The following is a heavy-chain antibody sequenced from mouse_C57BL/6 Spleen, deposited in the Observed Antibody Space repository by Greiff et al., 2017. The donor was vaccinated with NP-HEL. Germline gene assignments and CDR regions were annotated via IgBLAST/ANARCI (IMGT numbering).Heavy chain of an antibody. Sequence: VQLQQSGAELVRPGASVTLSCKASGYTFTDYEMHWVKQTPVHGLEWIGAIDPETGGTAYNQKFKGKAILTADKSSSTAYMELRSLTSEDSAVYYCTRFDISSSYAMDYWGQGTSVTVSS. D-gene: IGHD1-1*01. CDR1: GYTFTDYE. CDR3: TRFDISSSYAMDY. V-gene: IGHV1-15*01. J-gene: IGHJ4*01. CDR2: IDPETGGT.